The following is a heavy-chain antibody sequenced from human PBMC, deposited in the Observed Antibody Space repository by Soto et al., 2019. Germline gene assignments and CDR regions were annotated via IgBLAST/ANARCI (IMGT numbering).Heavy chain of an antibody. CDR2: INHSGST. Sequence: PSETLSLTCSVYGGSFSGYYWSWIRQPPGKGLEWIGEINHSGSTNYNPSLKSRVTISVDTSKNQFSLKLSSVTAADTAVYYCARGSRAARPLFYYHYYMAVWGKGTTVTVSS. V-gene: IGHV4-34*01. CDR3: ARGSRAARPLFYYHYYMAV. D-gene: IGHD6-6*01. CDR1: GGSFSGYY. J-gene: IGHJ6*03.